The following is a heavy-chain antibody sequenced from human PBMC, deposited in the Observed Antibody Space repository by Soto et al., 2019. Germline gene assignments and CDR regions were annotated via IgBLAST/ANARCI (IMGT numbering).Heavy chain of an antibody. CDR3: ARGSSNFYYYDSSGNYDY. V-gene: IGHV1-46*01. J-gene: IGHJ4*02. CDR1: GYTFTSYY. Sequence: ASVKVSCKASGYTFTSYYMHCVRQAPGQGLEWMGIINPSGGSTSYAQKFQGRVTMTRDTSTSTVYMELSSLRSEDTAVYYCARGSSNFYYYDSSGNYDYWGQGTLVTVSS. CDR2: INPSGGST. D-gene: IGHD3-22*01.